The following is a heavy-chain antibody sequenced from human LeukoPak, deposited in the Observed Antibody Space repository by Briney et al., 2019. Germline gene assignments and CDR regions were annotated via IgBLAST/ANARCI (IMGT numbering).Heavy chain of an antibody. Sequence: GGSLRLSCAASGFTFSSYVMHWVRQAPGKGLEWVAFIRYNGNNQYYADSVKGRFTISRDNSKNTLYLQMNSLKGDGTAVYYCAKDSAFYYIDVWGKGTTVIISS. CDR2: IRYNGNNQ. CDR1: GFTFSSYV. CDR3: AKDSAFYYIDV. J-gene: IGHJ6*03. V-gene: IGHV3-30*02. D-gene: IGHD3-10*01.